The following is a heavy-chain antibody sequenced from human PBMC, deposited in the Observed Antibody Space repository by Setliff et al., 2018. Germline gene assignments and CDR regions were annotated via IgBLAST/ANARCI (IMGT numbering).Heavy chain of an antibody. D-gene: IGHD4-17*01. CDR3: ARDGGDGYGVDAYAGGGFDI. CDR1: GYSISSPHY. V-gene: IGHV4-38-2*02. J-gene: IGHJ3*02. CDR2: IKHSGNT. Sequence: SETLSLTCAVSGYSISSPHYWGWIRQPPGKGLEWIGSIKHSGNTYYNPSLKSRVTISVDTSNNQFSLKLTSVTAADTAVYYGARDGGDGYGVDAYAGGGFDIWGQGTMVTVS.